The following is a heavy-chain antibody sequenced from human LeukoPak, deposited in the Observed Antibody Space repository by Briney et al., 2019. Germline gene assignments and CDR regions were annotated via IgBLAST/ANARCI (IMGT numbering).Heavy chain of an antibody. Sequence: SVKVSCKASGGTFSSYDISWVRQAPGQGLEWMGGIMPISGTANYAQKFQGRVTITADKPTNTAYMELSSLRSEDTAVYYCARGVTARGFYYYMDVWGKGTTVTISS. CDR1: GGTFSSYD. J-gene: IGHJ6*03. D-gene: IGHD2-21*02. V-gene: IGHV1-69*06. CDR2: IMPISGTA. CDR3: ARGVTARGFYYYMDV.